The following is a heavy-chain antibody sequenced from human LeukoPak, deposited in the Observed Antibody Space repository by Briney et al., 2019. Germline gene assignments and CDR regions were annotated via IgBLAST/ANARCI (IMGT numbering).Heavy chain of an antibody. CDR1: GYTFTSYG. D-gene: IGHD4-11*01. J-gene: IGHJ4*02. V-gene: IGHV1-18*01. CDR2: ISAYNGNT. CDR3: ARGKRIRWDYSNYGVSAYYFDY. Sequence: GASVKVSCKASGYTFTSYGISWVRQAPGQGLEWMGWISAYNGNTNYAQKLQGRVTMTTDTSTSTAYMELRSLRSDDTAVYYCARGKRIRWDYSNYGVSAYYFDYWGQGTLVTVSS.